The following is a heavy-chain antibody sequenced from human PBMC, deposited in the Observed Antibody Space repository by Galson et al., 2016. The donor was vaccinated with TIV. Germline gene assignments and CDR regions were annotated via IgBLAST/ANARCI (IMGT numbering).Heavy chain of an antibody. V-gene: IGHV3-23*01. CDR2: ISGSGGVT. Sequence: SLRLSCAASGFTFNNYAMSWVRQAPGKGLEWVSDISGSGGVTYFADSVKGRFTISRDNSKNTLYLQLNSLRAEDTAVYYCAKRINYGGDAFENWGQGTMVTVSS. CDR1: GFTFNNYA. D-gene: IGHD4-23*01. J-gene: IGHJ3*02. CDR3: AKRINYGGDAFEN.